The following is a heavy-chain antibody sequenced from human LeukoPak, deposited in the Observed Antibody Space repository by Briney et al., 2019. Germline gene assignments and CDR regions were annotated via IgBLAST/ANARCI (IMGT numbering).Heavy chain of an antibody. CDR1: GYSISSDYY. V-gene: IGHV4-38-2*01. D-gene: IGHD5-12*01. Sequence: SETLSLTCAVSGYSISSDYYWVWIRLPPGKGLEWIGTISHSASTYYNPSLESRVTISADTSKNHFSLRLSSVTAADTAVYYCARTHGYSAYGPLAYWGQGTLVTVSS. CDR3: ARTHGYSAYGPLAY. J-gene: IGHJ4*02. CDR2: ISHSAST.